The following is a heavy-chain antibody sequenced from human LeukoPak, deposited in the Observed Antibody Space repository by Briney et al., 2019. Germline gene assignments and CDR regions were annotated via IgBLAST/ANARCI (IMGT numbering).Heavy chain of an antibody. Sequence: PGGSLRLSCAASGFTFSNYEMNWVRQAPGKGLEWVSYISTSGSTIYYADSVKGRFTISRDNAKNSLYLQMNSLRAEDTALYYCARGIDDGDNWFDPWGQGTLVTVSS. CDR2: ISTSGSTI. D-gene: IGHD1-1*01. CDR1: GFTFSNYE. CDR3: ARGIDDGDNWFDP. J-gene: IGHJ5*02. V-gene: IGHV3-48*03.